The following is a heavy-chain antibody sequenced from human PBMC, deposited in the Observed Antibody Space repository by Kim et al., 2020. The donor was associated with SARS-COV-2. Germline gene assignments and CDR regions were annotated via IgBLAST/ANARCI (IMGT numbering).Heavy chain of an antibody. CDR2: A. Sequence: ANYDKKFQGRVTITADESTSTAYMELSSLRSEDTAVYYCARGRGDGPTDYWGQGTLVTVSS. CDR3: ARGRGDGPTDY. J-gene: IGHJ4*02. D-gene: IGHD3-10*01. V-gene: IGHV1-69*01.